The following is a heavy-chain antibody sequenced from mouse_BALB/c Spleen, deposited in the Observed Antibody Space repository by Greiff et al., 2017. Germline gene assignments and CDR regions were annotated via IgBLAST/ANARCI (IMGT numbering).Heavy chain of an antibody. D-gene: IGHD6-5*01. Sequence: EVQLQQSGAELVKPGASVKLSCTASGFNIKDTYMHWVKQRPEQGLEWIGRIDPANGNTKYDPKFQGKATITADTSSNTAYLQLSSLTSEDTAVYYCAPYFSGVVDAMDYWGQGAAVTVSS. CDR1: GFNIKDTY. J-gene: IGHJ4*01. V-gene: IGHV14-3*02. CDR2: IDPANGNT. CDR3: APYFSGVVDAMDY.